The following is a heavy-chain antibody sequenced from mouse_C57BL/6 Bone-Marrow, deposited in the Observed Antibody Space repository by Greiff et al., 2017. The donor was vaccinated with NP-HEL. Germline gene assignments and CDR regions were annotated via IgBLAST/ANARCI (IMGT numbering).Heavy chain of an antibody. V-gene: IGHV1-50*01. J-gene: IGHJ2*01. Sequence: VQLQQPGAELVKPGASVKLSCKASGYTFTSYWMQWVKQRPGQGLEWIGEIDPSDSYTNYNQKFKGKATLTVDTSSSTAYMHLSSLTSEDSAVYYCARRRGVPLFDYWGQGTTLTVSS. CDR1: GYTFTSYW. CDR3: ARRRGVPLFDY. CDR2: IDPSDSYT. D-gene: IGHD2-14*01.